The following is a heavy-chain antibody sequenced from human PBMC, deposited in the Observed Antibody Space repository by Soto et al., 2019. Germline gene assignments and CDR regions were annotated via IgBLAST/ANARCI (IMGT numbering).Heavy chain of an antibody. V-gene: IGHV1-8*01. D-gene: IGHD6-19*01. CDR3: ANSGGGWYLY. CDR1: GYTFSSYD. J-gene: IGHJ4*02. Sequence: QVQLVQSGAEVKKPGASVKFSCKASGYTFSSYDINWVRQATGQGLEWMGWLNPNSGDTGYAQKFQGRVTLTRNTSINTAYIELSSLTSDDTAVYYCANSGGGWYLYWGQGTLVTVSS. CDR2: LNPNSGDT.